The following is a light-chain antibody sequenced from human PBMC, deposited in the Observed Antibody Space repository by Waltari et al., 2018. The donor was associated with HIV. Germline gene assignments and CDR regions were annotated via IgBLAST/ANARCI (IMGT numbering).Light chain of an antibody. CDR2: EVG. J-gene: IGLJ2*01. V-gene: IGLV2-14*01. Sequence: QSALTQPASVSGSPGQSITISCTGTSSDIGYFNYVSWYQQHPGRAPKLMIYEVGNRPSGVSNRFSGSKSDNTASLTVSVLQPEDEADYYCSSYTSSGTLVFGGGTRLTVL. CDR3: SSYTSSGTLV. CDR1: SSDIGYFNY.